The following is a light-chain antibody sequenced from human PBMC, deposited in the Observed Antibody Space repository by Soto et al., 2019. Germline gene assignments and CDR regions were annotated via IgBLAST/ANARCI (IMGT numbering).Light chain of an antibody. V-gene: IGKV3-15*01. CDR1: QSVSRN. CDR3: QQYNKLPPYT. J-gene: IGKJ2*01. CDR2: GAS. Sequence: EIVMTQSPANLSVSPGERATLSCRASQSVSRNLAWYQQKPGQGPRLLIYGASTRATGIPARFSGSGSGTEFTLTISSLQSEDSAVYYCQQYNKLPPYTFGQGTKVEIK.